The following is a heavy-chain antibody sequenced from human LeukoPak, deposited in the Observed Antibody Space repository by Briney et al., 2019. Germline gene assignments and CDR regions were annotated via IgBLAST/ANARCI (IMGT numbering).Heavy chain of an antibody. Sequence: PGRSLRLSCAASGFTFSSYGMHWVRQAPGKGLEWVAVIWYDGSNKYYADSVKGRFTISRDNSKNTLYLQMNSLRAEDTAVYYCAKDLAYYYYMDVWGKGTTVTVSS. J-gene: IGHJ6*03. CDR1: GFTFSSYG. V-gene: IGHV3-33*06. CDR2: IWYDGSNK. CDR3: AKDLAYYYYMDV.